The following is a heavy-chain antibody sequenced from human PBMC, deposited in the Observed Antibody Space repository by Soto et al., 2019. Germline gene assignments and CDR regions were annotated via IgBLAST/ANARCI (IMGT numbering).Heavy chain of an antibody. CDR1: GFTFTSSA. D-gene: IGHD1-26*01. CDR2: IVVGSGNT. V-gene: IGHV1-58*01. J-gene: IGHJ6*02. CDR3: AADLEVGAHPHYGMDV. Sequence: QMQLVQSGPEVKKPGTSVKVSCKASGFTFTSSAVQWVRQARGQRLEWIGWIVVGSGNTNYAQKFQERVTINRDMSTSTAYMELSSLRSEDTAVYYCAADLEVGAHPHYGMDVWGQGTTVTVSS.